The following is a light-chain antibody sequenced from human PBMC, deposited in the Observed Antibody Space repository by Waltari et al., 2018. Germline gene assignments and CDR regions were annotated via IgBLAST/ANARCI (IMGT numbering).Light chain of an antibody. V-gene: IGKV1-33*01. CDR1: QDIRNY. CDR2: DAS. J-gene: IGKJ4*01. CDR3: QQFDTPLS. Sequence: DIQMTQSPPSLSASVGDRVTITCQASQDIRNYLNWYQQKAEKAPKLLIYDASKLETGVPSRFSGSGSGTDFTFTISSLQPEDIATYYCQQFDTPLSFGGGTKVEIK.